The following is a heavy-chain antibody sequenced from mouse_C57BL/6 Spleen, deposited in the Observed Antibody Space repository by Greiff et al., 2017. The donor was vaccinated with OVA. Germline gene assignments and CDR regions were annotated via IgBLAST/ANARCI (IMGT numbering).Heavy chain of an antibody. Sequence: EVQLVESGGGLVKPGGSLKLSCAASGFTFSSYAMSWVRQTPEKRLEWVATISAGGSYTYYPDNVKGRFTISRDNAKNNLYLQMSHLKSEDTAMYYCARGDWYFDVWGTGTTVTVSS. CDR1: GFTFSSYA. CDR2: ISAGGSYT. CDR3: ARGDWYFDV. J-gene: IGHJ1*03. V-gene: IGHV5-4*01.